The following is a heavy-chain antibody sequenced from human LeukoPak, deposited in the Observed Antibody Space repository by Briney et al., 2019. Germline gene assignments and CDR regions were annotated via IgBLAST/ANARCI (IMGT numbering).Heavy chain of an antibody. Sequence: GASVKVSCKASGYTFTNYAIHWVRQAPGQRLEWMGWFNSDTGATHYSQNFQGRLIITRDTPASTAYMELTSLRPEDTAVFFCVRGGPNRSGWTLDYWGQGTLVTVSS. CDR1: GYTFTNYA. CDR2: FNSDTGAT. CDR3: VRGGPNRSGWTLDY. D-gene: IGHD6-19*01. J-gene: IGHJ4*02. V-gene: IGHV1-3*01.